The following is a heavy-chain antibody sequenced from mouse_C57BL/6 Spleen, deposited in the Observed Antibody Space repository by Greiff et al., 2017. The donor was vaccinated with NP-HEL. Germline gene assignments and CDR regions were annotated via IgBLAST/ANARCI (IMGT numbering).Heavy chain of an antibody. CDR1: GFTFSSYA. J-gene: IGHJ1*03. CDR3: TRGGTGNFDV. V-gene: IGHV5-9-1*02. CDR2: LSSGGDYI. D-gene: IGHD4-1*01. Sequence: EVQVVESGEGLVKPGGSLKLSCAASGFTFSSYAMSWVRQTPEKRLEWVAYLSSGGDYIYYADTVKGRFTISRDNARNTLYLQMSSLKSEDTAMYYCTRGGTGNFDVWGTGTTVTVSS.